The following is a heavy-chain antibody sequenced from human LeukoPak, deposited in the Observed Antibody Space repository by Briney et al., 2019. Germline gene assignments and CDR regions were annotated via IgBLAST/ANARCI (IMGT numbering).Heavy chain of an antibody. V-gene: IGHV5-51*01. D-gene: IGHD2-2*01. CDR1: GYSFTSYW. CDR3: ARRVYQLPAKGTWDFDY. CDR2: IYPGDSDT. J-gene: IGHJ4*02. Sequence: NTGESLQISCKGSGYSFTSYWIGWVRQMPGKGLEWMGIIYPGDSDTRYSPSFQGQVTISADKSISTAYLQWSSLKASDTAMYYCARRVYQLPAKGTWDFDYWGQGTLVTVSS.